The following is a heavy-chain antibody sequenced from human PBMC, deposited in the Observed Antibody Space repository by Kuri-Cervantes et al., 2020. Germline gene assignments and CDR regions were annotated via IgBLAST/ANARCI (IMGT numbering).Heavy chain of an antibody. V-gene: IGHV3-9*01. Sequence: LSLTCAASGFTFDDYAMHWVRQAPGKGLEWVSGISWNSGSIGYADSVKGRFTISRDNAKNSLYLQMNSLRAEDTALYYCAKAVVVAAPFDYWGQGTLVTVSS. CDR1: GFTFDDYA. CDR3: AKAVVVAAPFDY. D-gene: IGHD2-15*01. CDR2: ISWNSGSI. J-gene: IGHJ4*02.